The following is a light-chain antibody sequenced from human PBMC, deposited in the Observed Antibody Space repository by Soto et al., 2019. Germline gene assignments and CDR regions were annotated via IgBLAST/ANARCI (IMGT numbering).Light chain of an antibody. Sequence: EIVLTQSPATLSLSPGERATLSCRATQSISSYLAWYQQKPGKAPRLLIYDASHRATGIPARFSGSGPGTDFTLTIRSLEPEDFAVYYCQQRSNWPPVTFGQGTRLEIK. V-gene: IGKV3-11*01. CDR1: QSISSY. CDR2: DAS. J-gene: IGKJ5*01. CDR3: QQRSNWPPVT.